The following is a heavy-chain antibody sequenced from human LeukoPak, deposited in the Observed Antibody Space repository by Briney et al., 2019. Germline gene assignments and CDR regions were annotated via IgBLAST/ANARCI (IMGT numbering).Heavy chain of an antibody. J-gene: IGHJ5*02. CDR1: GGSTSSSSYC. Sequence: NPSETLSLTCTVSGGSTSSSSYCWGWIRQPPGKGLEWIGSIYYSGSTYYNPSLKSRVTISVDTSKNQFSLKLSSVTAADTAVYYCARHYHGDYLGNWFDPWGQGTLVTVSS. V-gene: IGHV4-39*01. CDR3: ARHYHGDYLGNWFDP. CDR2: IYYSGST. D-gene: IGHD4-17*01.